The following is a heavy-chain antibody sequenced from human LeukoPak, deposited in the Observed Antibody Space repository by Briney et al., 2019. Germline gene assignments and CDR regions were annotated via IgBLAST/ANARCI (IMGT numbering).Heavy chain of an antibody. CDR2: IHHSGNT. J-gene: IGHJ4*02. V-gene: IGHV4-34*01. Sequence: SETLSLTCAVYGGSFSDKSWSWIRQPPGKGLEWIGEIHHSGNTNYNPSLKSRVTIFVDTSKNQFSLKLNSVTAADTAVYYCAGLANLVDYWGQGTLVTVSS. CDR3: AGLANLVDY. CDR1: GGSFSDKS.